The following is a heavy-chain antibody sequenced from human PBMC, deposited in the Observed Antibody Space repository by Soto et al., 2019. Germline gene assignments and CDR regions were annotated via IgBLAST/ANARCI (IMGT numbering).Heavy chain of an antibody. D-gene: IGHD3-10*01. CDR3: ARNRGGNSGLFDY. Sequence: QMRLQESGPGLVRPSETLSLTCNVSGTSVTRNYWTWIRQPPGKGLEWIGYIFYNGNSNTNPALKRRVSMSVDTSKNPFSLEVKSVTAADTAVYYCARNRGGNSGLFDYWGLGILVSVSS. CDR2: IFYNGNS. V-gene: IGHV4-59*02. J-gene: IGHJ4*02. CDR1: GTSVTRNY.